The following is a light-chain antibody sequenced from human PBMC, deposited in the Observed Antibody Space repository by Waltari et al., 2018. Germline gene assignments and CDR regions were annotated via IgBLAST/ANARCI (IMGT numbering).Light chain of an antibody. V-gene: IGLV3-19*01. Sequence: SSDLTQDPAVSVALGQTVRITCQGDSLRRSFASWYQQRPGQAPILVISDKNSRPSGIPGRFSGSSSVNTASLTIASTQAEDEADYYCSSRDNFNRHAVLFGGGTKLTVL. CDR1: SLRRSF. CDR2: DKN. CDR3: SSRDNFNRHAVL. J-gene: IGLJ3*02.